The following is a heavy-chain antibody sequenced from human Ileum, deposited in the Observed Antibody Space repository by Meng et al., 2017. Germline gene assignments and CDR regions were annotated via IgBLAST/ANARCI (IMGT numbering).Heavy chain of an antibody. D-gene: IGHD3-10*01. CDR3: AIGWGWTADH. CDR1: GGSITNNY. CDR2: SHKTGGS. Sequence: QVQLQESGPGLVKPSETLSLTCTVSGGSITNNYLIWIRQSPGKGLVWLGNSHKTGGSNDNPSLSSRLTIWMDTSNNQFSLELTSLTAADTALYYCAIGWGWTADHWGRGILVTVSS. J-gene: IGHJ5*02. V-gene: IGHV4-59*03.